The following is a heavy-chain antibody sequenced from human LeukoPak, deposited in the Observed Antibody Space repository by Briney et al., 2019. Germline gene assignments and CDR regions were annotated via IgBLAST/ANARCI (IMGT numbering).Heavy chain of an antibody. J-gene: IGHJ4*02. CDR2: ISYDGSNK. CDR1: EFTFSSYA. V-gene: IGHV3-30-3*01. Sequence: GGSLRLSCAASEFTFSSYAFHWVRQAPGKGLEWVAFISYDGSNKFYADSVKGRFTISRDNAKNTLYLQMNSLRAEDTAVYYCARDLGPTYCILDYWGQGTLVTVSS. CDR3: ARDLGPTYCILDY. D-gene: IGHD3-16*01.